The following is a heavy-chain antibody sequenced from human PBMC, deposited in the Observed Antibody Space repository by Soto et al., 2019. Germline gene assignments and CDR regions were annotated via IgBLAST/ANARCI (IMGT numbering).Heavy chain of an antibody. D-gene: IGHD1-26*01. CDR3: ARAEVGAIPY. CDR2: TRKKANSYTT. Sequence: EVQLVESGGGLVQPGGSLRLSCAASGFTFSDHYMDWVSQAPGKGLEWVGRTRKKANSYTTEYAASVKGRFTISRDDSKNSLYLQMNSLKNEDTAVYYCARAEVGAIPYWGQGTLVTVSS. J-gene: IGHJ4*02. V-gene: IGHV3-72*01. CDR1: GFTFSDHY.